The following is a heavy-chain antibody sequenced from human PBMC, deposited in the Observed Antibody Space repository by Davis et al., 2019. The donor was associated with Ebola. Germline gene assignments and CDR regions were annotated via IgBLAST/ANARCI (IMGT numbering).Heavy chain of an antibody. CDR2: IYYSGST. J-gene: IGHJ4*02. D-gene: IGHD5-18*01. CDR3: ARIPRGYSYGTIDY. V-gene: IGHV4-59*01. CDR1: GGSFSGFY. Sequence: GSLRLSCVVYGGSFSGFYWSWIRQPPGKGLEWIGYIYYSGSTNYNPSLKSRVTISVDTSKNQFSLKLSSVTAADTAMYYCARIPRGYSYGTIDYWGQGTLVTVSS.